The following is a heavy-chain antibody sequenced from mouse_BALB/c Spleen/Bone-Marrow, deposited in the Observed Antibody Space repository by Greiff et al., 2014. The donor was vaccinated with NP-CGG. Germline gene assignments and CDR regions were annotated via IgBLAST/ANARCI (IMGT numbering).Heavy chain of an antibody. D-gene: IGHD2-4*01. V-gene: IGHV1-14*01. CDR3: AREGGLRRGDYYVMDY. CDR1: GYTFTGYV. J-gene: IGHJ4*01. CDR2: INPYSDGT. Sequence: VQLQQSRPELVKPGASVKMSCKASGYTFTGYVMHWVKQKPGQGLEWIGYINPYSDGTKYNEKFKGKATLTSDKSSSTAYMELSSLTSEDSAVYYCAREGGLRRGDYYVMDYWGQGTSVTVSS.